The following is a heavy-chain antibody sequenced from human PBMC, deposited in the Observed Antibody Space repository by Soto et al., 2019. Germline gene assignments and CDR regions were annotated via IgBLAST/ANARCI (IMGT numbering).Heavy chain of an antibody. CDR1: GFTFSSYS. V-gene: IGHV3-48*02. J-gene: IGHJ6*02. D-gene: IGHD4-4*01. CDR2: ISSTSNTI. CDR3: VRAKYNGDYIYYYYGLDV. Sequence: GGSLRLSCAASGFTFSSYSMNWVRQAPGKGLEWVSYISSTSNTIYYADSVKGRFTVSRDNAENSLYLQMNSLRDEDTAVYYCVRAKYNGDYIYYYYGLDVWGLGTTVTVSS.